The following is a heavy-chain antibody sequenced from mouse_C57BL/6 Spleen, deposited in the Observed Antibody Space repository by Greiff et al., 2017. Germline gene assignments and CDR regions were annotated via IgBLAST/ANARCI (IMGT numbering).Heavy chain of an antibody. D-gene: IGHD2-3*01. CDR1: GYTFTDYE. Sequence: QVQLQQSGAELVRPGASVTLSCKASGYTFTDYEMHWVKQTPVHGLEWIGAIDPETGGTAYNQKFKGKAILTADKSSSTAYMELRSLTSEDSAVYYCTRGLLHYFDKWGQGTTLTVSS. CDR2: IDPETGGT. V-gene: IGHV1-15*01. CDR3: TRGLLHYFDK. J-gene: IGHJ2*01.